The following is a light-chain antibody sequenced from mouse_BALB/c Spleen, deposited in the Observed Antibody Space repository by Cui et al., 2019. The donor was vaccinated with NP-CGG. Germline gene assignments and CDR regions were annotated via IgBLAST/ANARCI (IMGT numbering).Light chain of an antibody. CDR2: GTN. CDR3: ALWYYNHWV. CDR1: TGAVTTSNY. Sequence: QAVVTQESALTTSPGETVTLTCRSSTGAVTTSNYANWVQEKPDHLFTGLIGGTNNRAPGVHARFSGSLIGDKAALTITGAQTGDEAIYFCALWYYNHWVFGGGTKLTVL. J-gene: IGLJ1*01. V-gene: IGLV1*01.